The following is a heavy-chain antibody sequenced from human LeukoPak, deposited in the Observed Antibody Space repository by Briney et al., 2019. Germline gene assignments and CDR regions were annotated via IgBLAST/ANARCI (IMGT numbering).Heavy chain of an antibody. CDR3: ARNYYDSSGYQNWFDP. Sequence: SQTLPLTCTVSGGSISSGDYYWSWIRQPPGKGLEWIGYIYYSGSTYYNPSLKSRVTISVDTSKNQFSLKLSSVTAADTAVYYCARNYYDSSGYQNWFDPWGQGTLVTVSS. J-gene: IGHJ5*02. V-gene: IGHV4-30-4*01. D-gene: IGHD3-22*01. CDR2: IYYSGST. CDR1: GGSISSGDYY.